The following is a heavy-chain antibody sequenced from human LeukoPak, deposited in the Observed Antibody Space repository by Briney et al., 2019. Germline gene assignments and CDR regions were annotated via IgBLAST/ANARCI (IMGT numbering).Heavy chain of an antibody. Sequence: SQTLSLTCTVSGGSISSGDYYWSWIRQPPGKGLEWIGYIYYSGSTYYNPSLKSRVTISVDTSKNQFSLELSSVTAADTAVYYCARGAPRSAIFLWGQGTLVTVSS. J-gene: IGHJ4*02. D-gene: IGHD2/OR15-2a*01. V-gene: IGHV4-30-4*01. CDR3: ARGAPRSAIFL. CDR1: GGSISSGDYY. CDR2: IYYSGST.